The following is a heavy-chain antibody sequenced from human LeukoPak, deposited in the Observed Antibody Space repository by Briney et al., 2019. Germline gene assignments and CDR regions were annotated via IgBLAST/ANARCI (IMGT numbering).Heavy chain of an antibody. D-gene: IGHD1-26*01. Sequence: SETLSLTCTVSGGSTSSGGYYWSWIRQPPGKGLEWIGYIYHSGSTYYNPSLKSRVTISVDRSKNQFSLKLSSVTAADTAVYYCARGRVSESGREVPGPNDYWGQGTLVTVSS. CDR2: IYHSGST. CDR1: GGSTSSGGYY. V-gene: IGHV4-30-2*01. J-gene: IGHJ4*02. CDR3: ARGRVSESGREVPGPNDY.